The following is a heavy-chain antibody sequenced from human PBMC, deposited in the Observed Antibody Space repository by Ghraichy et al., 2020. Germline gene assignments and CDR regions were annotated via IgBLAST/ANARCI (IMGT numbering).Heavy chain of an antibody. D-gene: IGHD2-8*01. CDR2: INPKNGDT. V-gene: IGHV1-2*02. CDR3: VRNGHGP. CDR1: GYIFTDFY. Sequence: ASVKVSCKASGYIFTDFYMQWVRQAPGQGLEWMGWINPKNGDTDYPQKFLGRVTMTRDTAITTVYMELTGLTSDDTGIYYCVRNGHGPWGPGTPVKVSS. J-gene: IGHJ5*02.